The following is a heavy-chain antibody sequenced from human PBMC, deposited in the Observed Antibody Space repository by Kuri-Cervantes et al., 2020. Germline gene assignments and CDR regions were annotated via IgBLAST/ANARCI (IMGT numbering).Heavy chain of an antibody. CDR1: GYTFTSYY. J-gene: IGHJ4*02. V-gene: IGHV1-46*01. CDR2: INPSGGST. D-gene: IGHD3-3*01. CDR3: AKDTIFGVVPYFDY. Sequence: ASVKVSCKASGYTFTSYYMHWVRQAPGQGLEWMGIINPSGGSTSYAQKFQGRVTMTRDTSTSTVYMELNSLRAEDTAVYYCAKDTIFGVVPYFDYWGQGTLVTVSS.